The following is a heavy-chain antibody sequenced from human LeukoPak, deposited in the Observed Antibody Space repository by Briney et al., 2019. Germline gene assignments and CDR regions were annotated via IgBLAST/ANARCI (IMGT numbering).Heavy chain of an antibody. Sequence: ASVKVSCKASGYTFTGYYMHWVRQAPGQGLEWMGWINPNSGGTNYAQKFQGRVTMTRDTSISTAYMELSRLRSDDTAVYYCARVLQTGYCSSTSCYDNWFDPWGQGTLVTVSS. V-gene: IGHV1-2*02. J-gene: IGHJ5*02. CDR2: INPNSGGT. CDR1: GYTFTGYY. CDR3: ARVLQTGYCSSTSCYDNWFDP. D-gene: IGHD2-2*01.